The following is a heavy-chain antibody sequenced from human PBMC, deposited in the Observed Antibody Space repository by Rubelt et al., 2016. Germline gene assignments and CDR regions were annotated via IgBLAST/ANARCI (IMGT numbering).Heavy chain of an antibody. V-gene: IGHV3-33*01. CDR2: IYYDGSYK. D-gene: IGHD6-19*01. J-gene: IGHJ4*02. CDR3: ASLSAVAGTWVDI. Sequence: QVKLVESGGGVVQPGRSLRLSCAASGDRFRGYGMHWVRQAPGKGLEWVAVIYYDGSYKYYDDAVKGRFTIARDNLKRMLYLKTNRLVVDDTAVYFWASLSAVAGTWVDIWGQGTQVSVSA. CDR1: GDRFRGYG.